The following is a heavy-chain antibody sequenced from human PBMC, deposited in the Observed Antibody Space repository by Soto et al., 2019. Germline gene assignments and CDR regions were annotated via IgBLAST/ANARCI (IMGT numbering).Heavy chain of an antibody. D-gene: IGHD3-10*01. Sequence: PGVSLRLSCAASGFTFSSYAMSWVRQAPGKGLEWVSAISGSGGSTYYADSVKGRFTISRDNSKNTLYLQMNSLRAEDTAVYYCAKDTTGSGSPHYMDVWGKGTTVTVSS. CDR1: GFTFSSYA. V-gene: IGHV3-23*01. J-gene: IGHJ6*03. CDR3: AKDTTGSGSPHYMDV. CDR2: ISGSGGST.